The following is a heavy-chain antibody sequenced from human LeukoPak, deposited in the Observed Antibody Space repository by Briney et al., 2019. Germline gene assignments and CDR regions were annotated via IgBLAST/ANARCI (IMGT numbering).Heavy chain of an antibody. CDR1: GDSISSGDYY. CDR2: IYYSWST. Sequence: SETLSLTCTVSGDSISSGDYYWTWLRQHPGKGLDWIVCIYYSWSTYYNLSLKSQVIISADTSKNHFSLKLSSVTAADTAVYYCARVREATIAPFFDYWGQGILVTVSS. D-gene: IGHD6-13*01. J-gene: IGHJ4*02. CDR3: ARVREATIAPFFDY. V-gene: IGHV4-31*01.